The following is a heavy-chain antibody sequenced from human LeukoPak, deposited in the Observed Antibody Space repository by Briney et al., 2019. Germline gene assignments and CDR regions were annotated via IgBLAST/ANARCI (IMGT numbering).Heavy chain of an antibody. CDR2: ISYDGSNQ. CDR3: AKDQSAYYYDSSEV. CDR1: GFTFSNFG. V-gene: IGHV3-30*18. J-gene: IGHJ4*02. D-gene: IGHD3-22*01. Sequence: SLRLSCAASGFTFSNFGIHWVRQAPGKGLEWVALISYDGSNQYYADSVKGRFTISRDNSKSTLYLQMNSLRAEDTAVYYCAKDQSAYYYDSSEVWGQGTLVTVSS.